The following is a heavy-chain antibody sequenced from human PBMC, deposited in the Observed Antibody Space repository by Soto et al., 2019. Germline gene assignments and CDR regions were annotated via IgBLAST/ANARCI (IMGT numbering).Heavy chain of an antibody. CDR2: MNPNSGNT. D-gene: IGHD2-21*01. CDR1: GYTFTSYD. V-gene: IGHV1-8*01. J-gene: IGHJ6*04. CDR3: ARGRGGLQNPDYYDGMDG. Sequence: GASVKVSCKASGYTFTSYDINWVRQATGQGHEWMGWMNPNSGNTGYAQKFQGRVTMTRNTSISTAYMERSSLRSEDTAVYCCARGRGGLQNPDYYDGMDGWGKGTTVTVSA.